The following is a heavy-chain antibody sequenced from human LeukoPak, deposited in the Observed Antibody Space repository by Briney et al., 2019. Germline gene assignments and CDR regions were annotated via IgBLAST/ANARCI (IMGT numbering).Heavy chain of an antibody. V-gene: IGHV3-49*03. CDR1: GFTFDYYT. CDR3: SREVGGSHWDY. D-gene: IGHD1-26*01. J-gene: IGHJ4*02. CDR2: IRSKVYGRTT. Sequence: PGGSLRLSCTASGFTFDYYTMSWFRQAPGMGLEWVGLIRSKVYGRTTEHAASVRGRFTISRDDSKSIVYLQMNSLKNEDTALYYCSREVGGSHWDYWGQGNQVTVSS.